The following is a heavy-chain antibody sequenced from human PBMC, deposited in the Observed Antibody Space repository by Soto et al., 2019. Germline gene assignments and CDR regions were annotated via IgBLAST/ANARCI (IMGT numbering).Heavy chain of an antibody. D-gene: IGHD2-15*01. V-gene: IGHV4-34*01. Sequence: QVQLQQWGAGLLKPSETLSLTCAVYGGSFSGYYWSWIRQPPGKGLEWIGEINHSGSTNYNPSLKSRVTISVDTSKNQCSLKLSSVTAADTAVYYCARGRVYCSGGSCYSGGKIDYWGQGTLVTVSS. J-gene: IGHJ4*02. CDR1: GGSFSGYY. CDR2: INHSGST. CDR3: ARGRVYCSGGSCYSGGKIDY.